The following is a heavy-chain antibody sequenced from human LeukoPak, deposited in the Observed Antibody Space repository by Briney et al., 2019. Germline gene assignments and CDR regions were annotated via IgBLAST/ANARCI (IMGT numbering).Heavy chain of an antibody. CDR2: FDPEDGET. J-gene: IGHJ4*02. CDR1: GYTLTELS. Sequence: ASVKVSCKVSGYTLTELSMHWVRQAPRKGLEWMGGFDPEDGETIYAQKFQGRVTMTEDTSTDTAYMELSSLRSEDTAVYYCATPYCSSTSCYYFDYWGQGTLVTVSS. V-gene: IGHV1-24*01. D-gene: IGHD2-2*01. CDR3: ATPYCSSTSCYYFDY.